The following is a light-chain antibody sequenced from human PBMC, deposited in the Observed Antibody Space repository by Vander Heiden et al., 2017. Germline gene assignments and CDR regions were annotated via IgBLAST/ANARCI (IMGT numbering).Light chain of an antibody. CDR3: QQRSNWAGT. CDR2: DAS. CDR1: QSVSSY. Sequence: PPTLSLSPGERATLSCRASQSVSSYLAWYQQKPGQAPRLLIYDASNRATGIPARFSGSGSGTDFTLTISSLEPEDFAVYYCQQRSNWAGTFGQGTKVEIK. V-gene: IGKV3-11*01. J-gene: IGKJ1*01.